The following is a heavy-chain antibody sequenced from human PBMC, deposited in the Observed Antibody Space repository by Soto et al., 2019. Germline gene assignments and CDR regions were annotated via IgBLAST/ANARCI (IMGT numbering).Heavy chain of an antibody. Sequence: QVQLVESGGGVVQPGRSLRLSCAASGFTFSSYGMHWVRQAPGKGLEWVAVIWYDGSNKYYADSVKGRFTISRDNSKNTLYLQMNSLRAEDTAVYYCARDQLIAAAGTHMDVWGKGTTVTLSS. CDR2: IWYDGSNK. CDR1: GFTFSSYG. D-gene: IGHD6-13*01. CDR3: ARDQLIAAAGTHMDV. V-gene: IGHV3-33*01. J-gene: IGHJ6*03.